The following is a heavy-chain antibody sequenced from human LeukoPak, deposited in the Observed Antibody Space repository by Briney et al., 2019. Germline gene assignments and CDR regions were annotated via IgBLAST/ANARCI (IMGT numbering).Heavy chain of an antibody. CDR1: GFTFRIYW. CDR2: INNDGSVT. CDR3: ARGGPDHAFDI. Sequence: GGSLRLSCAASGFTFRIYWMYWVRQPPGKGLVWVSRINNDGSVTTFADSVKGRFTIARDNGNNGVYLQMNSLRAEDTAVYYCARGGPDHAFDIWGQGTKVTVSS. D-gene: IGHD1-14*01. V-gene: IGHV3-74*01. J-gene: IGHJ3*02.